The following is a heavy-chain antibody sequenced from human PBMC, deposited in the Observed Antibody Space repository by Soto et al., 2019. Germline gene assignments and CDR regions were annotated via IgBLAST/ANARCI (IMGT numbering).Heavy chain of an antibody. J-gene: IGHJ4*02. CDR3: AAAQSEYWFDY. CDR1: GGSISSAGYY. Sequence: KPSETLSLTCTVSGGSISSAGYYWSWIRQRPGKGLEWIGYIYYSGSTYYNPSLKSRLIISIDTSENQFSLKLSSVTAADTAVYYCAAAQSEYWFDYWGQGTLVTVSS. D-gene: IGHD2-8*02. CDR2: IYYSGST. V-gene: IGHV4-31*03.